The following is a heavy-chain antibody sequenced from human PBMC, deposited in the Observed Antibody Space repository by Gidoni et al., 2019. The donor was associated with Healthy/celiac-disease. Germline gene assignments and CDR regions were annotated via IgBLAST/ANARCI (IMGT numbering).Heavy chain of an antibody. CDR2: INAGNGNT. J-gene: IGHJ4*02. Sequence: QVQLVQSGAAVKKPGASVQVSCKASGYTFTSYAMHWVRQAPGQRLEWMGWINAGNGNTKYSQKFQGRVTITRDTSASTAYMELSSLRSEDTAVYYCARGGAAAGFYGYWGQGTLVTVSS. CDR1: GYTFTSYA. D-gene: IGHD6-13*01. V-gene: IGHV1-3*01. CDR3: ARGGAAAGFYGY.